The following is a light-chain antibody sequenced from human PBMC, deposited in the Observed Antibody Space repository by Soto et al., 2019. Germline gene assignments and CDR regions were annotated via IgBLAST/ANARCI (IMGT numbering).Light chain of an antibody. J-gene: IGKJ1*01. CDR2: GAS. V-gene: IGKV3-20*01. CDR3: QQYGSSPWT. CDR1: QSVSSSY. Sequence: EIVLTQSPGTLSLSPGERATLSCRASQSVSSSYLAWYQQKPGQAPRPLIYGASSRAIGIPDRFSGSGSGTDFTLTTSRLEPEDFAVYYCQQYGSSPWTFGQGTKVEIK.